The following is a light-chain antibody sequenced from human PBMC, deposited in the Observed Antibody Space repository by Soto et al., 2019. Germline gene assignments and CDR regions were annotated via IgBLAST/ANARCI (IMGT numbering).Light chain of an antibody. CDR2: GAS. Sequence: EIVMTQSPVTLSVSPGERATLSCRASQSVSNHLAWYQQKPGQAPRLLIYGASTRAIGIPARFSGSGSGTEFPLTISSLQSEDFAVYYCQQYNNWPPRTVGQGTKLEIK. CDR1: QSVSNH. J-gene: IGKJ2*01. CDR3: QQYNNWPPRT. V-gene: IGKV3-15*01.